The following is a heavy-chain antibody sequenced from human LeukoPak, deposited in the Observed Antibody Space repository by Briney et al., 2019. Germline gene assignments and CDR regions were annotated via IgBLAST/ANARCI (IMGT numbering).Heavy chain of an antibody. CDR1: GFTFSSYA. CDR2: ISGSGGST. Sequence: PGGSLRLSSAASGFTFSSYAMSWVRQAPGKGLEWVSAISGSGGSTYYADSVKGRFTISRDNSKNTLYLQMNSLRAEDTAVYYCARGGGIVVVPAAMFWFDPWGQGTLVTVSS. D-gene: IGHD2-2*01. J-gene: IGHJ5*02. V-gene: IGHV3-23*01. CDR3: ARGGGIVVVPAAMFWFDP.